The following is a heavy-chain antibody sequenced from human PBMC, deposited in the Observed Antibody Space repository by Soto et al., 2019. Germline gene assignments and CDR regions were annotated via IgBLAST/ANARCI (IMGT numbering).Heavy chain of an antibody. CDR1: GGSISSYSYH. D-gene: IGHD2-21*02. V-gene: IGHV4-39*01. J-gene: IGHJ1*01. CDR2: FYSGGRT. Sequence: SETLSLTCTVSGGSISSYSYHWAWIRQPPGTGLESIGSFYSGGRTYYNPSLTSRVTISVDTSKNQFSLHLSSVTAADTAVYNCATPRGGDPGAYLPHWAQGPLVTFS. CDR3: ATPRGGDPGAYLPH.